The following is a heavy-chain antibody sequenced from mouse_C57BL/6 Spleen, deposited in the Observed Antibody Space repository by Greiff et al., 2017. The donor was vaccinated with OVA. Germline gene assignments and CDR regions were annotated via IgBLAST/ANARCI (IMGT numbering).Heavy chain of an antibody. D-gene: IGHD1-1*01. J-gene: IGHJ1*03. CDR2: IDPSDSET. CDR1: GYTFTSYW. Sequence: QVQLKQPGAELVRPGSSVKLSCKASGYTFTSYWLHWVKQRPIQGLEWIGNIDPSDSETHYNQKFKDKATLTVDKSSSTAYMQLSSLTSEDSAVYYCAQRNGSSYWYFDVWGTGTTVTVSS. V-gene: IGHV1-52*01. CDR3: AQRNGSSYWYFDV.